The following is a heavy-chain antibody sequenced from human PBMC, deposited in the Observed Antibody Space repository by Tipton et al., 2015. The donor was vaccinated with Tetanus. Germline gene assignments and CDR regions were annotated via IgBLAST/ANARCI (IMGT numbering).Heavy chain of an antibody. CDR3: ARSKLLWFGESLSRFDS. Sequence: TLSLTCIVSGGSMSGSGHYGAWVRQSPGKGLEWIGYVYYTGSTDYNPSLKSRVTISVDTSKSQFSLRLTSVTAADMAVYYCARSKLLWFGESLSRFDSWGQGTLVTVSA. CDR1: GGSMSGSGHY. J-gene: IGHJ4*02. D-gene: IGHD3-10*01. V-gene: IGHV4-61*05. CDR2: VYYTGST.